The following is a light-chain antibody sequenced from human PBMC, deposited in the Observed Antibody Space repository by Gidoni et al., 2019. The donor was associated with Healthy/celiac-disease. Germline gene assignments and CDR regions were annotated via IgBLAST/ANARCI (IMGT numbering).Light chain of an antibody. CDR2: LGS. CDR1: QSLLHSNGYNY. V-gene: IGKV2-28*01. Sequence: DIVMTQFPLSLPVTPGEPASISCRSSQSLLHSNGYNYLDWYLQKPGQSPQLLIYLGSNRASGVPDRFSGSGSGTDFTLKISKVEAEDVGVYYCMQALQTPRTFGPGTKEDIK. J-gene: IGKJ3*01. CDR3: MQALQTPRT.